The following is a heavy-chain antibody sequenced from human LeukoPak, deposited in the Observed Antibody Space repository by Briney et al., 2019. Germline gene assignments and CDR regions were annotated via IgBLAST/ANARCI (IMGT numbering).Heavy chain of an antibody. CDR2: ISSSGTTT. CDR3: ARKRSNGFLNF. D-gene: IGHD3-22*01. V-gene: IGHV3-11*01. Sequence: GGSLRLSCAASGFTFTDYYMSWVRQAPGKGLEWLSCISSSGTTTYYADSVTGGFTISRDNAKNSLFLQMNSLRAEDTAVYYCARKRSNGFLNFWGQGTLVTVSS. J-gene: IGHJ4*02. CDR1: GFTFTDYY.